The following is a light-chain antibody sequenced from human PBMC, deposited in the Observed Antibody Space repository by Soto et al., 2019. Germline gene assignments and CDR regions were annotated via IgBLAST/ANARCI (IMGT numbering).Light chain of an antibody. CDR3: QQYHNWPLT. J-gene: IGKJ4*01. CDR2: GAS. V-gene: IGKV3-15*01. Sequence: IVMTQSPATLSVSPGETATLSCRASQTVNSNLAWYQQKPGQAPRLLIYGASTRATGIPARFSGSGSGTEFTVTISSLQSEDFAVYHCQQYHNWPLTFGGGTKVEIK. CDR1: QTVNSN.